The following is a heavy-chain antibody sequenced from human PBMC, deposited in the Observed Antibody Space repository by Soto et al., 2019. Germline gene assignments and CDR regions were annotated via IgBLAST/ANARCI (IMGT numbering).Heavy chain of an antibody. D-gene: IGHD6-6*01. Sequence: PSETLSLTCPVSGGTISSYYWSWIRQPPGKGLEWIGYIYYSGSTNYNPSLKSRVTISVDTSKNQFSLKLSSVTAADTAVYYCARDGSSPYYYYGMDVWGQGTTVTVSS. CDR3: ARDGSSPYYYYGMDV. CDR2: IYYSGST. J-gene: IGHJ6*02. V-gene: IGHV4-59*01. CDR1: GGTISSYY.